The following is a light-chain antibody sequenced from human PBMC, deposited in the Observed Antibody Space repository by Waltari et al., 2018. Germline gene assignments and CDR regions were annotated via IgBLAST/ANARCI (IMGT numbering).Light chain of an antibody. CDR1: SSDIGAFNY. J-gene: IGLJ2*01. CDR2: EVS. Sequence: QSALTPPPSASGSPVQSVTISCTGTSSDIGAFNYVSCYQHHPGKAPKLIIYEVSKRPSGVPDRFSGSKSGNTASLTVSGLQAEDEAVFFCCSYTVPNNLIFGGGTKLTVL. CDR3: CSYTVPNNLI. V-gene: IGLV2-8*01.